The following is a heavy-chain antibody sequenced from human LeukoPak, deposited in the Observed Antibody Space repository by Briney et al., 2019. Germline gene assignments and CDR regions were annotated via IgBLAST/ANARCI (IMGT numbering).Heavy chain of an antibody. CDR1: GGSISSGDYY. D-gene: IGHD5-18*01. CDR2: FYYSGST. CDR3: ARVVRGYSYGYAFDI. V-gene: IGHV4-30-4*01. J-gene: IGHJ3*02. Sequence: SETPSLTCTVSGGSISSGDYYWSWIRQPPGKGLEWIGYFYYSGSTYYNPSHKSRVTISVDTSKNQFSLKLSSVTAADTAVYYCARVVRGYSYGYAFDIWGQGTMVTVSS.